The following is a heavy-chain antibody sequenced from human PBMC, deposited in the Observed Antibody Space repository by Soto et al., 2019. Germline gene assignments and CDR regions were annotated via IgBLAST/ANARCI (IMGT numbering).Heavy chain of an antibody. Sequence: QVQLQESGPGVVKASQTLSLTCTVSGGSIIGSSGCYWTWIRQHPGKGLEFIGYIYYSGTTYYNPPLERRVSMSVDTSENQFPLTLTSVTAADTAVYYCAREWYYYENKGYAYGLDYWGQGALVTVSS. CDR1: GGSIIGSSGCY. V-gene: IGHV4-31*03. CDR3: AREWYYYENKGYAYGLDY. D-gene: IGHD3-22*01. CDR2: IYYSGTT. J-gene: IGHJ4*02.